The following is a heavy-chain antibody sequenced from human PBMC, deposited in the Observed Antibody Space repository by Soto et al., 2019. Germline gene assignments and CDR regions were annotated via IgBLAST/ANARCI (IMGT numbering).Heavy chain of an antibody. CDR2: IYYSGST. V-gene: IGHV4-59*08. CDR1: GGSISSYY. CDR3: AVRWGHYFDY. J-gene: IGHJ4*02. D-gene: IGHD7-27*01. Sequence: QVQLQESGPGLVKPSETLSLTCTVSGGSISSYYWSWIRPPPGEGLEWIGYIYYSGSTNYNPSLKSRVTISVDTSKNQFSLKLSSVTAADTAVYYCAVRWGHYFDYWGQGTLVTVSS.